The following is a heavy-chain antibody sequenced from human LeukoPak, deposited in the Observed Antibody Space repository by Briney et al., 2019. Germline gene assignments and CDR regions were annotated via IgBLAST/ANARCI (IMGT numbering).Heavy chain of an antibody. Sequence: GGSLRLSCAASGLTLSSYWMSWVRQPPGKGLEWVANIKEDGSEKYYVDSVKGRFTISRDNAKNSLSLQMNSLRAEDTAVYYCAKGDYYDSSGLGMGYWGQGTLVTVSS. J-gene: IGHJ4*02. CDR1: GLTLSSYW. D-gene: IGHD3-22*01. CDR2: IKEDGSEK. CDR3: AKGDYYDSSGLGMGY. V-gene: IGHV3-7*01.